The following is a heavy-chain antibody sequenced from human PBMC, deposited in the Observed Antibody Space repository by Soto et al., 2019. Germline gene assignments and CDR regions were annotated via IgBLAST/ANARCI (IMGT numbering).Heavy chain of an antibody. J-gene: IGHJ3*02. CDR1: GYDFTSYG. CDR3: ARGRIVASIHDAFEI. D-gene: IGHD2-21*01. V-gene: IGHV1-18*01. Sequence: QGQLLQSGDEVKKPGASVRVSCRASGYDFTSYGISWVRQAPGQGLEGVSWISAYNGKRDTAQKFQGRVTMTLDTSTDTAHLELGDLTSADTAVYYCARGRIVASIHDAFEIWGQGTMVADSS. CDR2: ISAYNGKR.